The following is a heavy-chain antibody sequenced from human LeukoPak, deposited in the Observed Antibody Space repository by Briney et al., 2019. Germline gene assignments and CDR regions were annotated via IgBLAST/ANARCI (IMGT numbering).Heavy chain of an antibody. CDR2: IYYSGST. J-gene: IGHJ6*02. D-gene: IGHD2-2*01. CDR3: ARDRPDCSSTSCYHNYYYGMDV. Sequence: PSQTLSLTCTVSGGSISSGGYYWSWIRQHPGKGLEWIGYIYYSGSTYYNPSLKSRVTISVDTSKNQFSLKLSSMTAADTAVYYCARDRPDCSSTSCYHNYYYGMDVWGQGTTVTVSS. CDR1: GGSISSGGYY. V-gene: IGHV4-31*03.